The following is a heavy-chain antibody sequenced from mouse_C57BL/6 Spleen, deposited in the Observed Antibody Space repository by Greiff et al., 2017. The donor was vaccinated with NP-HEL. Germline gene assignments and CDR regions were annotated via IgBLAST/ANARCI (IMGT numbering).Heavy chain of an antibody. CDR1: GFTFSDYG. V-gene: IGHV5-17*01. D-gene: IGHD2-4*01. CDR2: ISSGSSTI. Sequence: EVQRVESGGGLVKPGGSLKLSCAASGFTFSDYGMHWVRQAPEKGLEWVAYISSGSSTIYYADTVKGRFTISRDNAKNTLFLQMTSLRSEDTAMYYCARGYYDYGEGAWFAYWGQGTLVTVSA. CDR3: ARGYYDYGEGAWFAY. J-gene: IGHJ3*01.